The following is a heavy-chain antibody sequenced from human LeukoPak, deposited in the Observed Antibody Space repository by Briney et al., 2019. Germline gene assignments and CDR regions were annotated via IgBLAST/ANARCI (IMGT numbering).Heavy chain of an antibody. V-gene: IGHV3-30*03. CDR3: AASWYRYSYYMDV. CDR1: GFTFSSYG. Sequence: PGGSLRLSCAASGFTFSSYGMHWVRRAPGKGLEWVAVISYDGSNKYYADSVKGRFTISRDNSKNTLYLQMNSLRAEDTAVYYCAASWYRYSYYMDVWGKGTTATVSS. D-gene: IGHD6-13*01. CDR2: ISYDGSNK. J-gene: IGHJ6*03.